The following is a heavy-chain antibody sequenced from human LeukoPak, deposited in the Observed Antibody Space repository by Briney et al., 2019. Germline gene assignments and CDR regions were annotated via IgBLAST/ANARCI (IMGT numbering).Heavy chain of an antibody. CDR2: INPKNGAT. D-gene: IGHD3-22*01. Sequence: GASVKVSCKASGYSFSGYYIHWVRQAPGQGLEWMGWINPKNGATNYAQKFQGTVTMTRDTSTSTAYMQLSRLRSDDTAVYYCARDQNYLDTTAHYGMDCWGQGTLVTVSP. V-gene: IGHV1-2*02. J-gene: IGHJ4*02. CDR1: GYSFSGYY. CDR3: ARDQNYLDTTAHYGMDC.